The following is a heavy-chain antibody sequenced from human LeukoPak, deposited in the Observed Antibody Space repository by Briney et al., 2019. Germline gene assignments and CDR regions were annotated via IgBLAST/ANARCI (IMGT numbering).Heavy chain of an antibody. CDR1: GFTFSDYS. CDR2: ISSRSAYI. CDR3: ARVGRNGNSYGYMDF. Sequence: GGSLRLTCAASGFTFSDYSMNWVRHAPGKGLQWVSSISSRSAYIYDADSVKGRFTISRDNAKNSLYLQLTSLRDEDTAVYYCARVGRNGNSYGYMDFWGPGTLVTVSS. V-gene: IGHV3-21*01. J-gene: IGHJ4*02. D-gene: IGHD5-18*01.